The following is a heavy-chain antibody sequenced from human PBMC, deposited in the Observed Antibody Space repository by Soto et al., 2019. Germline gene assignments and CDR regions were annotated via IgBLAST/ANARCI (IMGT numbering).Heavy chain of an antibody. Sequence: GGSLRLSCAASGFTFSSYAMSWVRQAPGKGLEWVSAISGSGGSTYYADSVKGRLTISRDNSKNTLYLQMNMLRDEDTAVYYCARGYCSSTSCYSGYYYYYYMDVWGKGTTVTVSS. CDR1: GFTFSSYA. D-gene: IGHD2-2*01. CDR2: ISGSGGST. J-gene: IGHJ6*03. V-gene: IGHV3-23*01. CDR3: ARGYCSSTSCYSGYYYYYYMDV.